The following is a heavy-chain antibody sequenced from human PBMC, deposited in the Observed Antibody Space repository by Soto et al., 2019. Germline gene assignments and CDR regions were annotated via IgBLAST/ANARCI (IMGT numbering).Heavy chain of an antibody. CDR3: AVGDSSSLYYYYGMDV. CDR1: GYTFTSHA. V-gene: IGHV1-3*01. Sequence: GASVKVSCKASGYTFTSHAMHWVRQAPGQRLEWMGWINAGNGNTKYSQKFQGRVTITRDTSASTAYMELSSLRSEDTAVYYCAVGDSSSLYYYYGMDVWGQGTTVTVSS. CDR2: INAGNGNT. J-gene: IGHJ6*02. D-gene: IGHD6-6*01.